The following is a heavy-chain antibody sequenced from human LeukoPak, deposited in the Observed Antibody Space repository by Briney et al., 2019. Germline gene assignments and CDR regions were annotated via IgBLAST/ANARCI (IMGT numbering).Heavy chain of an antibody. J-gene: IGHJ3*02. CDR3: ARGSSSGWYALAAFDI. CDR1: GGTFSSYA. D-gene: IGHD6-19*01. CDR2: IIPILGIA. V-gene: IGHV1-69*04. Sequence: GSSVKVSCKASGGTFSSYAISWVRQAPGQVLEWMGRIIPILGIANYAQKFQGRVTITADKSTSTAYMELSSLRSEDTAVYYCARGSSSGWYALAAFDIWGQGTMVTVSS.